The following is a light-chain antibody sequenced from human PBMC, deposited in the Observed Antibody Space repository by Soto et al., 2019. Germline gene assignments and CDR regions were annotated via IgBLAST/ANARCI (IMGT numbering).Light chain of an antibody. Sequence: EIMLTQSTANLRGAPEESGTLSCRASKSVSSNLAWYQQKPGQAPRLLIYGASTRATGIPARFSGSGSGTEFTLTISSLQSEDFAVYFCQQYNNWPGTFGQGTKVDIK. J-gene: IGKJ1*01. V-gene: IGKV3-15*01. CDR1: KSVSSN. CDR2: GAS. CDR3: QQYNNWPGT.